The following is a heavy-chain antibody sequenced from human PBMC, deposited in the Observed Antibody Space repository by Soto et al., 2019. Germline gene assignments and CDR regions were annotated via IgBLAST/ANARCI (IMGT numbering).Heavy chain of an antibody. CDR2: TYYRSKWYN. V-gene: IGHV6-1*01. Sequence: SQTLSLTCAISGDSVSSNSAAWNWIRQSPSRGLEWLGRTYYRSKWYNDYAVSVKSRITINPDTSKNQFSLQLNSVTPEDTAVYYRASYYYDSSGDNWFDPWGQGTLVTVSS. D-gene: IGHD3-22*01. J-gene: IGHJ5*02. CDR3: ASYYYDSSGDNWFDP. CDR1: GDSVSSNSAA.